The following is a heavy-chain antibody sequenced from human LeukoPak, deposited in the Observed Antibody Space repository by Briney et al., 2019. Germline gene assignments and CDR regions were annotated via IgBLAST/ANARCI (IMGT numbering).Heavy chain of an antibody. Sequence: PGGSLRLSWSCSGFTFGDYAMSWVRQAPGKGLEWLGFIRSKVHSGTPEYAASVKGRFTFSRDDSRSIAYLQTNSLKTEDTAVYYCATGANDYHNYKYPYWGQGTLVTVSS. J-gene: IGHJ4*02. CDR3: ATGANDYHNYKYPY. D-gene: IGHD4-11*01. V-gene: IGHV3-49*04. CDR2: IRSKVHSGTP. CDR1: GFTFGDYA.